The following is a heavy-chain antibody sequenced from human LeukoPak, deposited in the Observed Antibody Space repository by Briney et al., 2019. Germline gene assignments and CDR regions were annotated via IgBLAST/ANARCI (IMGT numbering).Heavy chain of an antibody. J-gene: IGHJ4*02. CDR1: GGSIISYS. Sequence: SETLSLTCTVSGGSIISYSWSWIRQPPGKGLEWIGNIYYSGSTNYNPSLKSRVTMSVDASEEQFSLKLKSVTAADTAVYYCARDTYYYGSGSPLVGFDYWGQGTLVTVSS. CDR3: ARDTYYYGSGSPLVGFDY. CDR2: IYYSGST. V-gene: IGHV4-59*01. D-gene: IGHD3-10*01.